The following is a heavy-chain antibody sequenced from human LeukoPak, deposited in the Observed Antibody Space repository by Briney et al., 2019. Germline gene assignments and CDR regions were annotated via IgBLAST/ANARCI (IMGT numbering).Heavy chain of an antibody. D-gene: IGHD5-18*01. Sequence: VASVKVSCKASGYTFTGYYMHWVRQAPGQGLEWMGRINPNSGGTNYAQKFQGRVTMTRDTSISTAYMELSRLRSDDTAVYYCARFATALLGSYIDYWGQGTLVTVSS. CDR1: GYTFTGYY. CDR3: ARFATALLGSYIDY. CDR2: INPNSGGT. J-gene: IGHJ4*02. V-gene: IGHV1-2*06.